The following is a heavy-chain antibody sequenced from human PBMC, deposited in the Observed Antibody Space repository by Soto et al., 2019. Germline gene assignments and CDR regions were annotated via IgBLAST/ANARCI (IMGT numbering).Heavy chain of an antibody. J-gene: IGHJ4*02. V-gene: IGHV1-3*01. CDR3: ARARESGYDNLDFDY. CDR2: INAGSGKT. CDR1: GYTFTNCA. D-gene: IGHD5-12*01. Sequence: ASVKVSCKASGYTFTNCAIHWVRQAPGQRLEWMGWINAGSGKTFYSENFQGRVAITRDTSARTVYMEMSSLTSEDTAVYYCARARESGYDNLDFDYWGQGTLVTVSS.